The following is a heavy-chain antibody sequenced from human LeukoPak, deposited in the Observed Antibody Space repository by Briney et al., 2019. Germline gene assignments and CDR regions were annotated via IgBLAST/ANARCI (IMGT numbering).Heavy chain of an antibody. CDR2: IYSSGTT. J-gene: IGHJ1*01. Sequence: GGSLRLSCAASGFTVSSNYMSWVRQAPGKGLEWVSIIYSSGTTYYADSVKGRFTISRDNSKNTVYLQMKSLRPEDTAVYYCVRGGSSGWYAVILFWGQGTLVTVSS. D-gene: IGHD6-19*01. V-gene: IGHV3-66*01. CDR3: VRGGSSGWYAVILF. CDR1: GFTVSSNY.